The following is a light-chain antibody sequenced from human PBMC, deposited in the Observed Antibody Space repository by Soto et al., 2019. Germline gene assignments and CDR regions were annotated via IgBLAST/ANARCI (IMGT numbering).Light chain of an antibody. V-gene: IGLV1-47*01. J-gene: IGLJ3*02. CDR1: SSNIGNHH. Sequence: QAVVTQPPSASGTPGQRVTISCSGSSSNIGNHHVSWYQQLPGTAPKLLIYSNNQRPSGVPERFSGSRSATSASLAISGLRSEDEADYYCAAWDDSLQGVFGGGTKLTVL. CDR2: SNN. CDR3: AAWDDSLQGV.